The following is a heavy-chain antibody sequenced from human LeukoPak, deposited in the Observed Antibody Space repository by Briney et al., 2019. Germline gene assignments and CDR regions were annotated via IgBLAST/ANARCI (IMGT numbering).Heavy chain of an antibody. CDR2: INHSGST. D-gene: IGHD2-2*01. J-gene: IGHJ5*02. Sequence: PSETLSLTCAVYGGSFSGYYWSWIRQPPGKGLEWIGEINHSGSTNYNPSLKSRVTMSVDTSKNQFSLKLSSVTAADTTVYYCAARSTIRNWFDPWGQGTLVTVSS. CDR1: GGSFSGYY. V-gene: IGHV4-34*01. CDR3: AARSTIRNWFDP.